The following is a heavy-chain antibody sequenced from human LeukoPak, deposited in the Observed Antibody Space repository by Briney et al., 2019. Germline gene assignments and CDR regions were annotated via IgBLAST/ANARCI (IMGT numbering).Heavy chain of an antibody. Sequence: GGSLRLSCAASGITFSSYAMHWVRQAPGKGLEWVAVISYDGNNKYYVDSVKGRFTISRDNSKNTLYLQMNSLRAEDTAVYHCARDLSGGGYDYWGQGTLVTVSS. CDR3: ARDLSGGGYDY. D-gene: IGHD1-26*01. CDR1: GITFSSYA. V-gene: IGHV3-30-3*01. J-gene: IGHJ4*02. CDR2: ISYDGNNK.